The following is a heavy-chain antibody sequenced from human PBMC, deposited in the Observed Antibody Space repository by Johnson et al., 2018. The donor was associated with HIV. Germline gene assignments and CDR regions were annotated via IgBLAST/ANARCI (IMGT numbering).Heavy chain of an antibody. D-gene: IGHD6-6*01. CDR3: ASELSIAARGLAFDI. CDR2: ITWGGGSQ. CDR1: GFTFDDYG. V-gene: IGHV3-20*04. J-gene: IGHJ3*02. Sequence: EVQLVESGGGVVRPGGSLRLSCAASGFTFDDYGMSWVRQAPGKGLEWVCGITWGGGSQGYADAVKGRFTILRTNAKKSLYVQMTSMRAADTAVYCCASELSIAARGLAFDIWGRGTMVTVPS.